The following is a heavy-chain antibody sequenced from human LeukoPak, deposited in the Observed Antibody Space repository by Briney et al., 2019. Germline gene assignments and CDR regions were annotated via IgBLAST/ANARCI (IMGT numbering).Heavy chain of an antibody. Sequence: GGSLRLSCAASGFTFSGSAMHWVRQASGKGLEWVGRIRSKANSYATAYAASVKGRFTISRDDSKNTAYLQMNSLKTEDTAEYYCARDGPAGMIVVVMTYFDYWGQGTLVTVSS. J-gene: IGHJ4*02. CDR1: GFTFSGSA. CDR3: ARDGPAGMIVVVMTYFDY. D-gene: IGHD3-22*01. V-gene: IGHV3-73*01. CDR2: IRSKANSYAT.